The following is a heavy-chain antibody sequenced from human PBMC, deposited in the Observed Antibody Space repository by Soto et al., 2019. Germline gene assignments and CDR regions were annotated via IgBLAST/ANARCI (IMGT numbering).Heavy chain of an antibody. Sequence: GGSLRLSCAASGFTFSYYSMHWVLQAPGKGLEWVAVVSHDGRNTHYADSVKGRFTISRDSSKNTVSLEMTSLRAEDTAVYYCAKGGRQWLVTSDFNYWGQGALVTVSS. CDR2: VSHDGRNT. J-gene: IGHJ4*02. V-gene: IGHV3-30*18. D-gene: IGHD6-19*01. CDR1: GFTFSYYS. CDR3: AKGGRQWLVTSDFNY.